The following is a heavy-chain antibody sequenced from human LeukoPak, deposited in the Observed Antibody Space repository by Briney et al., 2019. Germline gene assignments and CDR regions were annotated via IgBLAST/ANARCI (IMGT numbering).Heavy chain of an antibody. D-gene: IGHD2-21*01. CDR3: AREGAYCGGDCSPSLYNWFDP. V-gene: IGHV4-34*01. J-gene: IGHJ5*02. CDR2: INHSGST. CDR1: GGSFTGYY. Sequence: SETLSLTCALYGGSFTGYYWRWIRQPPGKGLEWIGEINHSGSTKYNPSLKSRVTISVDTSKNQFSLKLSSVTAADTAVYYCAREGAYCGGDCSPSLYNWFDPWGQGTLVTVSS.